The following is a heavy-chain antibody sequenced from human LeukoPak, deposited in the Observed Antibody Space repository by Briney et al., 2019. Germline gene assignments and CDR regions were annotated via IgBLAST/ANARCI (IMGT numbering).Heavy chain of an antibody. J-gene: IGHJ4*02. CDR1: GFTFCSYA. CDR2: ISGSDDGT. D-gene: IGHD2-15*01. CDR3: AKSPLSSCRGSFCYPFDY. V-gene: IGHV3-23*01. Sequence: SGGSLRLSCAASGFTFCSYAISWVRQAPGKGLEWVSAISGSDDGTYYADSVKGRFTISRDNSRNTLYLQMNTLRAEDTAVYFCAKSPLSSCRGSFCYPFDYWGQGNLVTVSS.